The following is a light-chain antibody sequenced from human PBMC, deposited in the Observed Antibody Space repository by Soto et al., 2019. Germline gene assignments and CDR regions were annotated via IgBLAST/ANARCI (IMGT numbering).Light chain of an antibody. V-gene: IGKV3-20*01. Sequence: EIVLTQSPSTLSLSPGERATLSCRASQSVRSSYLAWYQHKPGQAPRLLVYGASSRATGIPDRFSGSGSGTDFPLTISGLEPEDFAVYYCQQYGGSPYTFGQGTKLEI. CDR2: GAS. CDR1: QSVRSSY. CDR3: QQYGGSPYT. J-gene: IGKJ2*01.